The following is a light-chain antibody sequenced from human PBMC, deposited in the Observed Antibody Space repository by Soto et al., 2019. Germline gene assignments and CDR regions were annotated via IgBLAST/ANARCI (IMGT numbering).Light chain of an antibody. J-gene: IGLJ1*01. CDR1: SSDIGGYNY. CDR3: SSYTSTSTLYV. Sequence: QSVLTQPASVSGSPGQSITISCTGTSSDIGGYNYVSWYQQLPGKVPKLIIYDVSNRPSGVSDRFSGSKSGNAASLTISGLQAEDEADYYCSSYTSTSTLYVLGTATKVTVL. CDR2: DVS. V-gene: IGLV2-14*03.